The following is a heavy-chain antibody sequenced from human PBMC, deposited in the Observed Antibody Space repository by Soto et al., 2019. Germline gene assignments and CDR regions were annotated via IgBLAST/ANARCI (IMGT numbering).Heavy chain of an antibody. J-gene: IGHJ4*02. D-gene: IGHD4-17*01. CDR2: IYHSGST. Sequence: SETLYLTCAVYGGSISSGAYSWSWIRHPPGKGLEWIGYIYHSGSTYYNPSLKSRVTISVDRSKNQFSLKLSSVTAADTAVYYCARYQTTGTSYDYCGQGTLVTVYS. CDR3: ARYQTTGTSYDY. V-gene: IGHV4-30-2*01. CDR1: GGSISSGAYS.